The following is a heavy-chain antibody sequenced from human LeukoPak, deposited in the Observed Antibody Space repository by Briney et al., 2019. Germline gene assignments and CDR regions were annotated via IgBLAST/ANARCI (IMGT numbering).Heavy chain of an antibody. CDR2: INHSGST. CDR1: GGSFSGSY. CDR3: ARWMVGDAFDI. D-gene: IGHD3-10*01. Sequence: SETLSLTCAVYGGSFSGSYWNWIRQPPGKGLEWIGEINHSGSTTYNPSLKSQVTISVDTSKNQFSLKLSSVTAADTAVHYCARWMVGDAFDIWGQGTMVTVSS. J-gene: IGHJ3*02. V-gene: IGHV4-34*01.